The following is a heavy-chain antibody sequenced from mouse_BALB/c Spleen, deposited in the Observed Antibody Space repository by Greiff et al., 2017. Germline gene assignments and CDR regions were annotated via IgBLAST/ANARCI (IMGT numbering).Heavy chain of an antibody. D-gene: IGHD1-2*01. CDR3: ARSGTTAPYAMDY. J-gene: IGHJ4*01. CDR1: GYSITSDYA. V-gene: IGHV3-2*02. Sequence: EVKLVESGHGLVKPSQSLSLTCTVTGYSITSDYAWNWIRQFPGNKLEWMGYISYSGSTSYNPSLKSRISITRDTSKNQFFLQLNSVTTEDTATYYCARSGTTAPYAMDYWGQGTSVTVSS. CDR2: ISYSGST.